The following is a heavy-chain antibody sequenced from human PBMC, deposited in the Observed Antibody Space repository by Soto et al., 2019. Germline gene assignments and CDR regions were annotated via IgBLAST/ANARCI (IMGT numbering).Heavy chain of an antibody. Sequence: KASETLSLTCTVSGGSISSSSYYWGWIRQPPGKGLEWIGSIYYSGITYYNPSLKSRVTISVDTSKNQFSLKLSSVTAADTAVYYCARHVEGGPLLWFGETMLGMDVWGQGTTVTVSS. V-gene: IGHV4-39*01. D-gene: IGHD3-10*01. J-gene: IGHJ6*02. CDR3: ARHVEGGPLLWFGETMLGMDV. CDR2: IYYSGIT. CDR1: GGSISSSSYY.